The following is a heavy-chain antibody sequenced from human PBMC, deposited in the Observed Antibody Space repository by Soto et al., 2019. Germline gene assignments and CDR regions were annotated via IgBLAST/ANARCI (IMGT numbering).Heavy chain of an antibody. CDR1: GYMFTSYG. CDR2: ISTYNGNT. Sequence: QVQLVQSGAEVKKPGASIKVSCKASGYMFTSYGINWVRQAPGQGPEWMGWISTYNGNTNYAQKHQGRVTMTTDTYTSTAYMELKTLRSDDTAVYYCARDLGIAVAGLFQDWGQGTLVIVSS. V-gene: IGHV1-18*01. CDR3: ARDLGIAVAGLFQD. D-gene: IGHD6-19*01. J-gene: IGHJ1*01.